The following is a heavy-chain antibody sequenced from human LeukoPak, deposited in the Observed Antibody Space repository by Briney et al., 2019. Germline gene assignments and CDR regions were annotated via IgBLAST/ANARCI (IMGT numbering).Heavy chain of an antibody. CDR1: GGSISSSTFY. V-gene: IGHV4-39*01. J-gene: IGHJ5*02. Sequence: SETLSLTCTVSGGSISSSTFYWGWIRQPPGKGLEWIGSLYYSGSTYYNPSLKSRVTISVDTSKNQFSLKLSSVTAADTAVYYCARTYYYGSGNFDPWGQGTLVTVSS. CDR2: LYYSGST. CDR3: ARTYYYGSGNFDP. D-gene: IGHD3-10*01.